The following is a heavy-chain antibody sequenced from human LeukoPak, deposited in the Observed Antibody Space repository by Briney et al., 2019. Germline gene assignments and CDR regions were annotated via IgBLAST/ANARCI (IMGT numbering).Heavy chain of an antibody. Sequence: GGSLRLSCAASGFSFIIYGMHWVRQAPGKGLECVGVISDDGRRKDYADSVKGRFTISRDNSKDTLYLQMNSLRAEDTAVYYCAKRPSDYGDYVSYFDYWGQGTLVTVSS. CDR1: GFSFIIYG. CDR3: AKRPSDYGDYVSYFDY. V-gene: IGHV3-30*18. J-gene: IGHJ4*02. D-gene: IGHD4-17*01. CDR2: ISDDGRRK.